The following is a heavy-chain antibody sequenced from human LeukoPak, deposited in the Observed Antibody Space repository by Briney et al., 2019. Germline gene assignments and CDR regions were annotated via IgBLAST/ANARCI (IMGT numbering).Heavy chain of an antibody. V-gene: IGHV3-7*01. CDR2: IKADGSEK. CDR1: GVSFSGYY. J-gene: IGHJ4*02. CDR3: ASTSWTGYDY. D-gene: IGHD3/OR15-3a*01. Sequence: ETLSLTCAVYGVSFSGYYWTWVRQAPGKGLEWVANIKADGSEKYYVDSVKGRFIVSRDNAKNSLYLEMNSLRVEDTAVYYCASTSWTGYDYWGQGTLVTVSS.